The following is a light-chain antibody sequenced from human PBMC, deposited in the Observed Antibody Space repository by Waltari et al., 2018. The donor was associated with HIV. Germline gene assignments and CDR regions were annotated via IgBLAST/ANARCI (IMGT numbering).Light chain of an antibody. CDR1: SSDVGGYNY. J-gene: IGLJ3*02. Sequence: QSALTQPRSVSGSPGQSVTISCTGTSSDVGGYNYFPWYQQHPGKAPKLMIYDVSKRPSGVPDRFSGSKSGNTASLTISGLQAEDEADFYCCSYAGDYTFRFGGGTKLTVL. CDR3: CSYAGDYTFR. V-gene: IGLV2-11*01. CDR2: DVS.